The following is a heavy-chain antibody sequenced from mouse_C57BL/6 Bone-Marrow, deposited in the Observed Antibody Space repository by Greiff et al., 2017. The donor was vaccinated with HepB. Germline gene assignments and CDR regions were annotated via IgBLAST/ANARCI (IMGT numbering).Heavy chain of an antibody. CDR1: GYTFTSYG. V-gene: IGHV1-81*01. CDR3: TRAYDEYGTFAY. J-gene: IGHJ3*01. CDR2: IYPRSGNT. D-gene: IGHD2-14*01. Sequence: VQLQQSGAELARPGASVKLSCKASGYTFTSYGMSWVQQRTGQGLEWIGEIYPRSGNTYYNEKFKDKATLTADKSSSTAYMELRSLTSEDSAVFFGTRAYDEYGTFAYWGQGTLVTVSA.